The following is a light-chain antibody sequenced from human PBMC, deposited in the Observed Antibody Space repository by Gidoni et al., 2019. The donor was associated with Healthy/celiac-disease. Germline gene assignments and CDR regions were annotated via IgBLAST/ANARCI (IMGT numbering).Light chain of an antibody. CDR1: QSISSY. CDR2: AAS. V-gene: IGKV1-39*01. Sequence: DIQMTQSPSSLSASVGDRVTITCRASQSISSYLNWYQQKPGKAPKLLIYAASSLQSGVPSRCSGIGSGTDFTLTISSLQPEDFATYYCQQSYSTPPTFGQGTKVESK. CDR3: QQSYSTPPT. J-gene: IGKJ1*01.